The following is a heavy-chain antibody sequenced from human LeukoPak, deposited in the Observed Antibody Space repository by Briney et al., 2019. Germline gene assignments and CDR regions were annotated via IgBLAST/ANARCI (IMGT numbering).Heavy chain of an antibody. CDR2: INPSGGST. CDR3: ARDVTGENAFDI. V-gene: IGHV1-46*01. CDR1: GYTFTSYY. J-gene: IGHJ3*02. D-gene: IGHD7-27*01. Sequence: GASVKVSCKASGYTFTSYYMHWVRQAPGQGLEWMGIINPSGGSTSYAQKFQGRVTMTRDTSTSTVYMELSRLRSDDTAVYYCARDVTGENAFDIWGQGTMVTVSS.